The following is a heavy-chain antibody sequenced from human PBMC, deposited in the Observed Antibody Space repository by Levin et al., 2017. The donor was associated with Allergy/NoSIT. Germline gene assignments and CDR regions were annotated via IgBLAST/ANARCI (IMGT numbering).Heavy chain of an antibody. CDR3: SRKFYNKLDI. J-gene: IGHJ4*02. CDR2: ISVSGDSV. V-gene: IGHV3-48*01. D-gene: IGHD1-1*01. Sequence: GGSLRLSCKASGFSFNRNAMNWVRQAPGKGLEWISYISVSGDSVEYADSVKGRFTISRDRALGSLYLQMNNLRAEDTAVYYCSRKFYNKLDIWGQGTLVTVSS. CDR1: GFSFNRNA.